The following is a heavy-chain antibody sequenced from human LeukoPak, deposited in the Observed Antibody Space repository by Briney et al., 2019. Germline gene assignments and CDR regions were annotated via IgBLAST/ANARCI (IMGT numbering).Heavy chain of an antibody. CDR1: GFTFSTYW. Sequence: GGPLRLSCVASGFTFSTYWMHWVRQVPGKGLVWVSHIHTDGRSTSYADSVKGRFTISRDNAKNSLYLQMNSLRAEDTAVYYCARDGVSVVPAEYLTFDYWGQGTLVTVSS. V-gene: IGHV3-74*01. CDR3: ARDGVSVVPAEYLTFDY. J-gene: IGHJ4*02. D-gene: IGHD2-2*01. CDR2: IHTDGRST.